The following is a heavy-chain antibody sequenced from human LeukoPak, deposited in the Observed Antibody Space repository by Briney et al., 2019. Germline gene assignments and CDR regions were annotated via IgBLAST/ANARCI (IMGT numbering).Heavy chain of an antibody. CDR2: IIPIFGTA. CDR1: GGTFSSYA. D-gene: IGHD4-23*01. CDR3: ARGGNRSMDPDDAFDI. V-gene: IGHV1-69*06. Sequence: SVKVSCKASGGTFSSYAISWVRQAPGQRLEWMGGIIPIFGTANYAQKFQGRVTITADKSTSTAYMELSSLRSEDTAVYYCARGGNRSMDPDDAFDIWGQGTMVTVSS. J-gene: IGHJ3*02.